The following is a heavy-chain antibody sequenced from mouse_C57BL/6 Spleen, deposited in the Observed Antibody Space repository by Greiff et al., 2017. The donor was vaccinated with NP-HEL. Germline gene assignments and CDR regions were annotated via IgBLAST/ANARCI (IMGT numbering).Heavy chain of an antibody. V-gene: IGHV1-50*01. CDR2: IDPSDSYT. CDR3: ASGAEFAY. J-gene: IGHJ3*01. Sequence: QVQLQQPGAELVKPGASVKLSCKASGYTFTSYWMQWVKQRPGQGLEWIGEIDPSDSYTNYNQKFKGKATLTVDTSSSTAYMQLSSLTSEDSAVYYCASGAEFAYWGQGTLVTVSA. CDR1: GYTFTSYW.